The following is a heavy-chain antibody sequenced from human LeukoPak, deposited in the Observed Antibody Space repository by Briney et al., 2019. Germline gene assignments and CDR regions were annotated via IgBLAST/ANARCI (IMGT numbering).Heavy chain of an antibody. D-gene: IGHD6-19*01. Sequence: PGRSLRLSCAASGFTFSSYGMHWVRQAPGKGLEWVAVISYDGSNKYYADSVKGRFTISRDNSKNTLYLQMNSLRAEDTAVYYCAKGSGWYSSYFDYWGQGTLVTVSS. CDR3: AKGSGWYSSYFDY. CDR1: GFTFSSYG. J-gene: IGHJ4*02. V-gene: IGHV3-30*18. CDR2: ISYDGSNK.